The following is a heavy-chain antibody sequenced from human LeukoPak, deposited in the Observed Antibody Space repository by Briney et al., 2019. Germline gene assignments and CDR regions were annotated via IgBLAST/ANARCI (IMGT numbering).Heavy chain of an antibody. Sequence: PGGSLRLSCAASVFTSSTYWIHWVRQAPGKGLMWVSRINSDGSSTSYADSVKGRFTISRDNAKNTVYLHMNSLKVEDTAVYYCARSYYGDYEDFWGQGTLVAVSS. CDR1: VFTSSTYW. V-gene: IGHV3-74*01. CDR2: INSDGSST. CDR3: ARSYYGDYEDF. D-gene: IGHD4-17*01. J-gene: IGHJ4*02.